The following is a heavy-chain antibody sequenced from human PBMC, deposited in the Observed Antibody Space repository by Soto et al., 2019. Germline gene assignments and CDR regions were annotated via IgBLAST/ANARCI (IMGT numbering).Heavy chain of an antibody. CDR2: ISGSGGST. V-gene: IGHV3-23*01. D-gene: IGHD6-13*01. CDR3: AKDNEQPYPYYYGMDV. Sequence: EVQLLESGGGLVQPGGSLRLSCAASGFTFSSYAMSWVRQAPGKGLEWVSAISGSGGSTYYADSVKGRFTISRDNSKNTLYLQMNSLRAEDTAVYYCAKDNEQPYPYYYGMDVWGQGTTVTVSS. CDR1: GFTFSSYA. J-gene: IGHJ6*02.